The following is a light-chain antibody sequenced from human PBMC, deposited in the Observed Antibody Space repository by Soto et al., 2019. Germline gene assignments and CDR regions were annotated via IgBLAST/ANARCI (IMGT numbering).Light chain of an antibody. CDR3: SSNAGRDTVYV. CDR2: EVN. CDR1: SSDVGGYNY. Sequence: QSVLTQPPSASGSPGQSVTISCTGTSSDVGGYNYVSWFQQHPGKAPQLMIYEVNKRPSGVPDRFSGSKSGNTASLTVSGLQAEDEADYYCSSNAGRDTVYVFGTGTKVTVL. V-gene: IGLV2-8*01. J-gene: IGLJ1*01.